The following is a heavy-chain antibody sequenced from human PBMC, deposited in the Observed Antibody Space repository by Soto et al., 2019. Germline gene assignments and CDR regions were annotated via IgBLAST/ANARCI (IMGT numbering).Heavy chain of an antibody. CDR1: GLTFSSHW. J-gene: IGHJ6*02. CDR2: INGDGSTT. CDR3: AIYSGV. Sequence: EVQLVESGGDLVQPGGSLRLSCAASGLTFSSHWMHWVRQAPGKGLVWVSHINGDGSTTRYADSVKGRFTISRDNAKNTLYLQMNSLRAEAPAVYYCAIYSGVWCQVTTVTVSS. D-gene: IGHD2-15*01. V-gene: IGHV3-74*01.